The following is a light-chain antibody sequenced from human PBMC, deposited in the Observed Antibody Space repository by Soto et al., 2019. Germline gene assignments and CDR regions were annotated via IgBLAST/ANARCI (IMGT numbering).Light chain of an antibody. CDR2: DVS. V-gene: IGLV2-14*01. Sequence: QSALTQPASVSGSPGQSITISCTGTSSDVGGYNYVSWYQQHPGKAPKLMIYDVSNRPSGVSNRFSGSKSGNTASLTIFGLQAEDEADYYCSSYTSSSTRRVFGTGTKVTVL. CDR1: SSDVGGYNY. J-gene: IGLJ1*01. CDR3: SSYTSSSTRRV.